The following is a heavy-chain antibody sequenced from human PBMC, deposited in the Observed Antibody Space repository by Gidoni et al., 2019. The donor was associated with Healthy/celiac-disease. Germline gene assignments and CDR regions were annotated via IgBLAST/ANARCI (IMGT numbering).Heavy chain of an antibody. V-gene: IGHV2-5*01. Sequence: QITLKESGPTLVTPTQTLKLTCTFSGFSLRTTGVGVGWIRQPPGKALECLALIYWNDDKGYNPSLKSRLTITKDTSKNQVVLTMTNMDPVDTATYYCAHRPIAARPDASAFDIWGQGTMVTVSS. CDR1: GFSLRTTGVG. CDR2: IYWNDDK. D-gene: IGHD6-6*01. J-gene: IGHJ3*02. CDR3: AHRPIAARPDASAFDI.